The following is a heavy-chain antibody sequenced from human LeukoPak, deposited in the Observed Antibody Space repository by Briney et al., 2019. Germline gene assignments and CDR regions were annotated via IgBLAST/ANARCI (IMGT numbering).Heavy chain of an antibody. V-gene: IGHV5-51*01. CDR3: ARHIGYSAWNPDY. CDR1: GYSFTGFW. D-gene: IGHD5-18*01. Sequence: GEPLKIPCKAPGYSFTGFWIGWVRQMPGKGLGWMGIIYPYDSETGSSPSFQGQVTTSADKPISTAYLQWSSLKASDTAMYYCARHIGYSAWNPDYWGQGTLVTVSS. J-gene: IGHJ4*02. CDR2: IYPYDSET.